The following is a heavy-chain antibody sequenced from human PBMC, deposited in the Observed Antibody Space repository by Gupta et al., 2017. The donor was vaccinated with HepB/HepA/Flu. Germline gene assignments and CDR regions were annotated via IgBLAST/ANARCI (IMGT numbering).Heavy chain of an antibody. CDR1: GGSFSGSF. CDR2: SKHSGST. CDR3: ARDLSHYYYMDV. V-gene: IGHV4-34*01. J-gene: IGHJ6*03. Sequence: QVQLPQWGAGLLKPSETLSLTRAVSGGSFSGSFCCWLRQPPGKGLEWIGESKHSGSTNYNPSLKSRVTISVDTSKNQFSLKLSSVTAADTAVYYCARDLSHYYYMDVWGKGTTVTVSS. D-gene: IGHD3-16*02.